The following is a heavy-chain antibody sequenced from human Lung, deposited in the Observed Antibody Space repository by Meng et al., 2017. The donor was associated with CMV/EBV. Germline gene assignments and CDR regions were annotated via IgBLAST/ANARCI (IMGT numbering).Heavy chain of an antibody. J-gene: IGHJ4*02. Sequence: GGPLRFSCEAPGLTFSSHLMTGVRRAPGKGLEWLAIFSGGSVTIHYADSVKGRFTISRDNGKDSLYLQMNSLRAEDTAVYYFPRDWSRDVLTGSFDYWGQGTLVTVSS. CDR1: GLTFSSHL. CDR3: PRDWSRDVLTGSFDY. V-gene: IGHV3-48*04. CDR2: FSGGSVTI. D-gene: IGHD3-9*01.